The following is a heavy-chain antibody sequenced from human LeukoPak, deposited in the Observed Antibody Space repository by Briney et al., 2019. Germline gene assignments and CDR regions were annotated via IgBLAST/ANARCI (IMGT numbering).Heavy chain of an antibody. CDR2: IKEDGSEK. J-gene: IGHJ3*02. CDR1: GFTLSSYW. V-gene: IGHV3-7*03. Sequence: GGSLRLSCAASGFTLSSYWMSWVRQAPGKGLEWVANIKEDGSEKYYVDSVKGRFTIPRDNAKNSLYLHMNSLTAEDTAMYYCARDWVAGVPFDAFDIWGQGTMVSVSS. D-gene: IGHD3-10*01. CDR3: ARDWVAGVPFDAFDI.